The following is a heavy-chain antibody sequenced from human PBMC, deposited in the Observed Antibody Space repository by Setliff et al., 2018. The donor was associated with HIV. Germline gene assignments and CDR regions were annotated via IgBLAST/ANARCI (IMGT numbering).Heavy chain of an antibody. CDR1: GYIFTDYY. V-gene: IGHV1-2*02. Sequence: ASVKVSCKASGYIFTDYYMHWVRQAPGQELGWMGWINPNSGGTNYAQKFQDRVTISRDIHANTAYMELSSLRSEDTAIYYCARSLREYSYGSPDYWGPGTLVTVSS. CDR2: INPNSGGT. J-gene: IGHJ4*02. D-gene: IGHD5-18*01. CDR3: ARSLREYSYGSPDY.